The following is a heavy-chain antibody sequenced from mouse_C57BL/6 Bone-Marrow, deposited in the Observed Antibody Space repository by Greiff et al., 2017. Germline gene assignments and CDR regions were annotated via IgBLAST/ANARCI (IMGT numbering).Heavy chain of an antibody. CDR3: ARGGGDNYVNWYFDV. CDR1: GFTFSDYY. Sequence: DVKLVESEGGLVQPGSSMKLSCTASGFTFSDYYMAWVRQVPEKGLEWVANINYDGSSTYYLDSLKSRFIISRDNAKNILYLQKSSLKSEDTATYYCARGGGDNYVNWYFDVWGTGTTVTVSS. D-gene: IGHD1-3*01. J-gene: IGHJ1*03. CDR2: INYDGSST. V-gene: IGHV5-16*01.